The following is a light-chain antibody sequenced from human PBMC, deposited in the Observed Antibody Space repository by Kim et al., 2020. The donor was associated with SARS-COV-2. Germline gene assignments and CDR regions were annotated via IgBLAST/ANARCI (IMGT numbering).Light chain of an antibody. CDR3: QQYNSWPLT. CDR1: QSIGSN. V-gene: IGKV3-15*01. CDR2: DAS. J-gene: IGKJ4*01. Sequence: EKVMTQSPATLSVSPGESVTLSCRASQSIGSNLAWYQHKPGQVLRLLIYDASTRATAFPARFSGSGSGTEFSLTISSLQSEDFGIYYCQQYNSWPLTFGGGTKVDIK.